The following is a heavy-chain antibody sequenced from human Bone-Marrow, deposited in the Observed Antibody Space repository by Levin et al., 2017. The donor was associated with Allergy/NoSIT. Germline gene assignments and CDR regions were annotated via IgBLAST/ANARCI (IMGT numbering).Heavy chain of an antibody. D-gene: IGHD2-2*01. V-gene: IGHV2-5*01. CDR1: GFSLSTSGVG. J-gene: IGHJ6*02. Sequence: SGPTLVKPTQTLTLTCTFSGFSLSTSGVGVGWIRQPPGKALEWLALIYWNDDKRYSPSLKSRLTITKDTSKNQVVLTMTNMDPVDTATYYCAHRRDGGYCSSTSCYLSRYYYYYGMDVWGQGTTVTVSS. CDR2: IYWNDDK. CDR3: AHRRDGGYCSSTSCYLSRYYYYYGMDV.